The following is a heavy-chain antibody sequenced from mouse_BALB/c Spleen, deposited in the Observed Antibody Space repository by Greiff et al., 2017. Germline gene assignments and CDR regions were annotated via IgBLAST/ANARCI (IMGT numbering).Heavy chain of an antibody. V-gene: IGHV2-9-2*01. CDR1: GFSLTSYD. J-gene: IGHJ4*01. D-gene: IGHD2-14*01. CDR2: IWTGGGT. Sequence: QVQLKQSGPGLVAPSQSLSITCTVSGFSLTSYDISWIRQPPGKGLEWLGVIWTGGGTNYNSAFMSRLSISKDNSKSQVFLKMNSLQTDDTAIYYCVRDRYDMGNYAMDYWGQGTSVTVSS. CDR3: VRDRYDMGNYAMDY.